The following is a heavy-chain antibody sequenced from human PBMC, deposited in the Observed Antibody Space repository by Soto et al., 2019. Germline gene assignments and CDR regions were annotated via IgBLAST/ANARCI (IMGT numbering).Heavy chain of an antibody. CDR3: LRCVGGSMYDNSGKYDS. Sequence: QVQLVESGGGVVQPGRSLRLTCAASGFTFSSNGMHWVRQAPGKGLEWVALVAYDGSKTYYGDSVRGRFTISRDNSENTMYMQMNSLRAEYTAVYYCLRCVGGSMYDNSGKYDSWDQGTLVTVSS. J-gene: IGHJ5*01. CDR2: VAYDGSKT. CDR1: GFTFSSNG. D-gene: IGHD3-22*01. V-gene: IGHV3-30*03.